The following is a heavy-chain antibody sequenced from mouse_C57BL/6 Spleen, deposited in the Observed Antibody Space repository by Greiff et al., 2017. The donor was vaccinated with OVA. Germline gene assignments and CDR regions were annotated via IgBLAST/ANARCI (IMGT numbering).Heavy chain of an antibody. V-gene: IGHV1-66*01. Sequence: VQLQQSGPELVKPGASVKISCKASGYSFTSYYIHWVKQRPGQGLEWIGWIYPGSGNTKYNEKFKGKATLTADTSSSTAYMQLSSLTSEDSAVYYCARDRGRNYFDYWGQGTTLTVSS. J-gene: IGHJ2*01. CDR3: ARDRGRNYFDY. CDR1: GYSFTSYY. CDR2: IYPGSGNT. D-gene: IGHD3-3*01.